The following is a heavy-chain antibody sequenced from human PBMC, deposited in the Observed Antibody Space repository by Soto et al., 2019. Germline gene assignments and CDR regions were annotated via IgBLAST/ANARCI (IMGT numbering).Heavy chain of an antibody. CDR2: ISDSGDIT. Sequence: GGSLRLSCAASEFTFSTYALTWVRQAPGLGLQWVATISDSGDITYYADSVKGRFTISRDNSRNTLYLQMNSLRAEDTAVYYCARDKEYYYDSSGYYYGAPYYYYGMDVWGQGTTVTV. D-gene: IGHD3-22*01. CDR3: ARDKEYYYDSSGYYYGAPYYYYGMDV. V-gene: IGHV3-23*01. CDR1: EFTFSTYA. J-gene: IGHJ6*02.